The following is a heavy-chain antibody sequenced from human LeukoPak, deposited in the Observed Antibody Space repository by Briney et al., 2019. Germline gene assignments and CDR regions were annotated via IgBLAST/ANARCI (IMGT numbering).Heavy chain of an antibody. Sequence: SETLSLTCTVSGGSISSYYWSWIRQPPGKGLEWIGYIYYSGSTNYNPSLKSRVTISVDTSKNQFSLKLSSVPAADTAVYYCARGREGSITMVRGVNYFDYWGQGTLVTVSS. D-gene: IGHD3-10*01. CDR2: IYYSGST. CDR1: GGSISSYY. J-gene: IGHJ4*02. CDR3: ARGREGSITMVRGVNYFDY. V-gene: IGHV4-59*01.